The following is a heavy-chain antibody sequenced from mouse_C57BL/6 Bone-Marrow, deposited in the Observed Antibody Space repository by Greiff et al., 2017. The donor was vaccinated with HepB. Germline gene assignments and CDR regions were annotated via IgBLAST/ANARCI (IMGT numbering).Heavy chain of an antibody. V-gene: IGHV1-69*01. Sequence: QVQLQQPGAELVMPGASVKLSCKASGYTFTSYWMHWVKQRPGQGLEWIGEIDPSDSYTNYNQKFKGKSTLTVDKSSSTAYMQLSSLTSEDSAVYYCASRDGSSSWYFDVWGTGTTVTVSS. J-gene: IGHJ1*03. CDR3: ASRDGSSSWYFDV. CDR1: GYTFTSYW. D-gene: IGHD1-1*01. CDR2: IDPSDSYT.